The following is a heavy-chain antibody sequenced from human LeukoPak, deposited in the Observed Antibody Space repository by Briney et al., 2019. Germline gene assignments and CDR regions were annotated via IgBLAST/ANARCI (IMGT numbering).Heavy chain of an antibody. CDR2: MNPNSGNT. CDR1: GYTFTSYD. CDR3: ARAYGGYGNYYYYMDV. Sequence: SVKVSCKASGYTFTSYDINWVRQATGQGLEWMGWMNPNSGNTGYAQKFQGRVTMTRNTSISTAYTELSSLRSEDTAVYYCARAYGGYGNYYYYMDVWGKGTTVTISS. J-gene: IGHJ6*03. D-gene: IGHD5-12*01. V-gene: IGHV1-8*01.